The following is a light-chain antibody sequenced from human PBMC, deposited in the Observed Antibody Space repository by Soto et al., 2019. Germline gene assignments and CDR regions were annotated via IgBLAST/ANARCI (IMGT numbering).Light chain of an antibody. CDR1: QSLNRD. CDR2: GAS. CDR3: QQYNNWPGT. V-gene: IGKV3-15*01. Sequence: IVMTQSPVTLSMSPGERATLSCRASQSLNRDLAWYQQKPGQSPRLLIFGASIRATGIPARFSGSGSGTEFTLTIGSLQSEDCALYYCQQYNNWPGTFGQGTKVDIK. J-gene: IGKJ1*01.